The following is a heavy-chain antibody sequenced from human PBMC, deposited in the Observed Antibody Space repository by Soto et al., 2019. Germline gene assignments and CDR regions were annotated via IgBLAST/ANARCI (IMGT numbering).Heavy chain of an antibody. CDR2: IYYSGST. CDR1: GGSISSYY. J-gene: IGHJ5*02. Sequence: QVQLQESGPGLVKPSETLSLTCTVSGGSISSYYWSWIRQPPGQGLEWVGYIYYSGSTNYNPSLTSRLTRSVDKAKSQFSAKLSSVTAADTAVYYCARELSRGWPLNWFDPWGPGTLGPVSS. D-gene: IGHD6-19*01. CDR3: ARELSRGWPLNWFDP. V-gene: IGHV4-59*12.